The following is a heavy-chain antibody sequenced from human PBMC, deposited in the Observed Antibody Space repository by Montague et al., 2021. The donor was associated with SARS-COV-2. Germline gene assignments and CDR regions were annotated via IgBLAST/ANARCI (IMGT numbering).Heavy chain of an antibody. Sequence: SLRLSCAASGFTFSSYAMHWVRQAPGKGLEWVAVISYDGSNKYYADSVKGRFTISRDNSKNTLYLQTNSLRAEDTAVYYCARVIVVGYYGMDVWGQGTTVTVSS. V-gene: IGHV3-30-3*01. CDR2: ISYDGSNK. CDR3: ARVIVVGYYGMDV. J-gene: IGHJ6*02. CDR1: GFTFSSYA. D-gene: IGHD3-22*01.